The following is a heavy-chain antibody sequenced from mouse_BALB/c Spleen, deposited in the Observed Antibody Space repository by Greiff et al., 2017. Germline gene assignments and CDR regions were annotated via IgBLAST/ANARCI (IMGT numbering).Heavy chain of an antibody. V-gene: IGHV1-82*01. CDR1: GYAFSSSW. CDR2: IYPGDGDT. D-gene: IGHD2-2*01. CDR3: ARDYGSLDY. Sequence: VMLVESGPELVKPGASVKISCKASGYAFSSSWMNWVKQRPGQGLEWIGRIYPGDGDTNYNGKFKGKATLTADKSSSTAYMQLSSLTSVDSAVYFCARDYGSLDYWGQGTTLTVSS. J-gene: IGHJ2*01.